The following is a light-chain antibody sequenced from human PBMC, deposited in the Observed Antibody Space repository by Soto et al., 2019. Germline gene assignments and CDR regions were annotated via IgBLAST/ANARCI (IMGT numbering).Light chain of an antibody. V-gene: IGLV2-14*03. CDR2: DVS. Sequence: QSALTQPASVSGSPGHSITISCSGTSSDVGGYNYVSWYQQHPGKAPKLMIYDVSNRPSGVSNRFSGSKSGNTASLTISGLQAEDEDDDYCSSYISTSTLNVFGTGTKLTVL. J-gene: IGLJ1*01. CDR3: SSYISTSTLNV. CDR1: SSDVGGYNY.